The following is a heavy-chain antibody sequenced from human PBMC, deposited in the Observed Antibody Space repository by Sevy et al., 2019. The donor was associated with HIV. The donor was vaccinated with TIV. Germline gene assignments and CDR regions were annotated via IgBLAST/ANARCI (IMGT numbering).Heavy chain of an antibody. CDR1: GGTFSSYA. CDR2: IIPIFGTA. V-gene: IGHV1-69*13. J-gene: IGHJ4*02. Sequence: ASVKVSCKASGGTFSSYAISWVRQAPGQGLEWMGGIIPIFGTANYAQKFQGRVTITADESTSTAYMELSSLRSEDTAVYYCAKDSGISAQIVVALRYWGQGTQVTVSS. D-gene: IGHD3-22*01. CDR3: AKDSGISAQIVVALRY.